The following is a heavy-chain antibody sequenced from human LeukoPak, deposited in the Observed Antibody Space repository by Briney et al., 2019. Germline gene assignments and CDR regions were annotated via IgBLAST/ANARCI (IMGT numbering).Heavy chain of an antibody. CDR3: ARDLGLRYFEVDAFDI. CDR1: GVSISSYY. V-gene: IGHV4-59*01. J-gene: IGHJ3*02. Sequence: PSETLSLTCTVSGVSISSYYWSWIRQPPGKGLEWIGYIYYSGSTNYNPSLKSRVTISVDTSKNQFSLKLSSVTAADTAVYYCARDLGLRYFEVDAFDIWGQGTMVTVSS. D-gene: IGHD3-9*01. CDR2: IYYSGST.